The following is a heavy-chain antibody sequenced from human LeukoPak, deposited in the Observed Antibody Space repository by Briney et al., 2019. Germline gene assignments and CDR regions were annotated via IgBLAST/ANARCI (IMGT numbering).Heavy chain of an antibody. Sequence: GGSLRLSCAASGFTVSSNYMTWVRQAPGKGLEWVSAIYSGGSTYYADSVKGRFTISRDNSKNTLYLQMNSLRAEDTAVYYCARGADSKGWYDAFYVWGQGTMVIVSS. D-gene: IGHD6-19*01. J-gene: IGHJ3*01. CDR2: IYSGGST. CDR3: ARGADSKGWYDAFYV. V-gene: IGHV3-53*01. CDR1: GFTVSSNY.